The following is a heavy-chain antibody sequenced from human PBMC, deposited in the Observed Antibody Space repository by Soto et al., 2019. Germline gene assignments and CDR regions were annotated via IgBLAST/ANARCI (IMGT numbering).Heavy chain of an antibody. J-gene: IGHJ5*02. CDR2: IIPICGTA. D-gene: IGHD3-3*01. CDR1: RGTNVRCA. V-gene: IGHV1-69*06. CDR3: ASQVGRGRDQYYDVWRGPALDP. Sequence: SVNVTCKGRRGTNVRCASSSLHQAGAQRVEWMGGIIPICGTANYAQKFQGRVTITADKSTSTAYMELSSLRSEDTAVYYCASQVGRGRDQYYDVWRGPALDPWGQGTLVTVPQ.